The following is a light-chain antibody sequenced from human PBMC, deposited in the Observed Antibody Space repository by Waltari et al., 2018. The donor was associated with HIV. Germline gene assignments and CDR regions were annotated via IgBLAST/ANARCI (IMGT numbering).Light chain of an antibody. V-gene: IGLV2-14*01. CDR2: GVD. CDR1: NSDVGFYTL. J-gene: IGLJ3*02. CDR3: SSYTNIDTLV. Sequence: QSALTQPASVSGSPGQSITISCTGTNSDVGFYTLVSWYRHHPGQAPQLVIYGVDSRPSGVSDRFSGSKSGNTASLTISTLQAEDEADYYCSSYTNIDTLVFGGGTKLTVL.